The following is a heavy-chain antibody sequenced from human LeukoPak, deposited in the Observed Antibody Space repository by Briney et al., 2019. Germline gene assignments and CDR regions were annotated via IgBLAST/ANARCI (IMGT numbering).Heavy chain of an antibody. CDR3: ATSRTFDY. Sequence: PGGSLRLSCAASGFTFSSYAMSWVRQAPGKGLEWVSAISGSGGSTYYADSVKGRFTISRDNAKNSLYLQMSSLRAEDTAVYYCATSRTFDYWGQGTLVTVSS. CDR1: GFTFSSYA. D-gene: IGHD2-2*01. V-gene: IGHV3-23*01. J-gene: IGHJ4*02. CDR2: ISGSGGST.